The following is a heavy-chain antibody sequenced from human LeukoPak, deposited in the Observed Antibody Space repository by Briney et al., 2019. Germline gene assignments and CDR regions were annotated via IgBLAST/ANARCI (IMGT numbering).Heavy chain of an antibody. Sequence: KTSETLSLTCAVYGGSFSGYYWSWIRQPPGKGLEWIGEINHSGSTNYNPSLKSRVTISVDTSKNQFSLKLSSVTAADTAVYYCARGGEGYHYGSASQDYWGQGTLVTVSS. J-gene: IGHJ4*02. CDR1: GGSFSGYY. V-gene: IGHV4-34*01. CDR3: ARGGEGYHYGSASQDY. CDR2: INHSGST. D-gene: IGHD3-10*01.